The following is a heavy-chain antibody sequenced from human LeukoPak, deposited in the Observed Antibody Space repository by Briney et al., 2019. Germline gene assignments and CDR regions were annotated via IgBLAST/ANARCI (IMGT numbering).Heavy chain of an antibody. CDR2: INPSGGST. CDR1: GYTFTSYY. D-gene: IGHD3-10*01. Sequence: EASVKVSCKASGYTFTSYYMHWVRQAPGQGLEWMGIINPSGGSTSYAQKFQGRVTMTRDMSTSTVYMELSSLRSEDTAVYYCARRRRSSDLVRDYYYYYMDVWGKGTTVTVSS. J-gene: IGHJ6*03. V-gene: IGHV1-46*01. CDR3: ARRRRSSDLVRDYYYYYMDV.